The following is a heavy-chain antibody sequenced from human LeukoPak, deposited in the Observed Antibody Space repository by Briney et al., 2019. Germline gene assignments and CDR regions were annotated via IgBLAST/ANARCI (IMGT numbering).Heavy chain of an antibody. V-gene: IGHV3-7*01. CDR3: ARIYYFDY. J-gene: IGHJ4*02. Sequence: ETLSLTCTVSGGSISSSSYYWGWVRQAPGKGLEWVANINQDGSEKFYVDSVKGRFTISRDNAKNSLYLQMNSLRAEDTAVYYCARIYYFDYWGQGTLVTVSS. CDR1: GGSISSSSYY. CDR2: INQDGSEK.